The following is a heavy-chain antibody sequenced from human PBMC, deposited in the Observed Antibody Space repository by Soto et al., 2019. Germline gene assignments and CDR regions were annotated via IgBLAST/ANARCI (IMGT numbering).Heavy chain of an antibody. V-gene: IGHV5-10-1*01. CDR2: IDPSDSYT. Sequence: GESLKISCKVSTWHNFTSYWIAWVRQMPGKGLEWMGRIDPSDSYTNYSPSFQGHVTISADKSISTAYLQWSSLKASDTAMYYCARHITMIVVAGAFDIWGQGKMVTVSS. D-gene: IGHD3-22*01. CDR1: TWHNFTSYW. CDR3: ARHITMIVVAGAFDI. J-gene: IGHJ3*02.